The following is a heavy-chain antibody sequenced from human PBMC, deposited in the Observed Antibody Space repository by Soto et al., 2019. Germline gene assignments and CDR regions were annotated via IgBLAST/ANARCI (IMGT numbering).Heavy chain of an antibody. CDR3: ARGTPLVAALGGAFDI. D-gene: IGHD2-15*01. J-gene: IGHJ3*02. V-gene: IGHV4-34*01. CDR2: INHSGST. CDR1: GGSFSGYY. Sequence: SETLSLTCAVYGGSFSGYYWSWIRQPPGKGLEWIGEINHSGSTNYNPSLKSRVTISVDTSKNQFSLKLSSVTAADTAVYYCARGTPLVAALGGAFDIWGQGTMVTVSS.